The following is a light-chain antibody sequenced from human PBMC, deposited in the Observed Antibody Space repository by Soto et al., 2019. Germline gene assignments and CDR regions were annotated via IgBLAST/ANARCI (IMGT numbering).Light chain of an antibody. CDR1: SSNIGAGYD. CDR2: DNN. Sequence: QSVLTQPPSVSGAPGQRVTISCTGSSSNIGAGYDVHWYQQLPGTAPKLLIYDNNDRPTGVPDRFSGPKSGTSASLAITGLQAEVEADYYCQSYDSSLSAWVFGGGTKLTVL. V-gene: IGLV1-40*01. CDR3: QSYDSSLSAWV. J-gene: IGLJ3*02.